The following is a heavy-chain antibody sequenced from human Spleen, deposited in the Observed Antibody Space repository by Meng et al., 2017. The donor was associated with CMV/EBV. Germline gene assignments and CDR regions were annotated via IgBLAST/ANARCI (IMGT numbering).Heavy chain of an antibody. CDR3: ARGGSSSSLGRLYYYYGMDV. V-gene: IGHV4-59*12. D-gene: IGHD6-6*01. Sequence: SETLSLTCTVSGGSISSYYWSWIRQPPGKGLEWIGYIYYSGSTNYNPSPKSRVTISVDTSKNQFSLKLSSVTAADTAVYYCARGGSSSSLGRLYYYYGMDVWGQGTTVTVSS. CDR1: GGSISSYY. CDR2: IYYSGST. J-gene: IGHJ6*02.